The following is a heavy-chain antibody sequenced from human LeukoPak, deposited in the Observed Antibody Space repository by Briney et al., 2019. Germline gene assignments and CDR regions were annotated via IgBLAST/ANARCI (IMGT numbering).Heavy chain of an antibody. CDR1: GYTFTGYY. Sequence: ASVKVSCKASGYTFTGYYMHWVRQAPGQGLEWMGRINPNSGGTNYVQKFQGRVTMTRDTSISTAYMELSRLRSDDTAVYYCARDLPLSSSEDYWGQGTLVTVSS. J-gene: IGHJ4*02. CDR3: ARDLPLSSSEDY. V-gene: IGHV1-2*06. CDR2: INPNSGGT. D-gene: IGHD6-13*01.